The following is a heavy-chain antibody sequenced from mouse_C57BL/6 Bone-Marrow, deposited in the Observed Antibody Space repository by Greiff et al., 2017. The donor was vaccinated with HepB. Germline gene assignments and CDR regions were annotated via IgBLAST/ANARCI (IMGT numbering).Heavy chain of an antibody. Sequence: GGGLVQPKGSLKLSCAASGFSFNTYAMNWVRQAPGKGLEWVARIRSKSNNYATYYADSVKDRFTISRDDSESMLYLQMNNLKTEDTAMYYCARHYYGSSRYYYAMDYWGQGTSVTVSS. CDR2: IRSKSNNYAT. V-gene: IGHV10-1*01. CDR1: GFSFNTYA. D-gene: IGHD1-1*01. CDR3: ARHYYGSSRYYYAMDY. J-gene: IGHJ4*01.